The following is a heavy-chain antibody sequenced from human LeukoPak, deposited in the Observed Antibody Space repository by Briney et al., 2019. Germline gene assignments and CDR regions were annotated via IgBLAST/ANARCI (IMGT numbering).Heavy chain of an antibody. V-gene: IGHV3-48*03. D-gene: IGHD3-16*02. J-gene: IGHJ4*02. Sequence: TGGSLRLSCAASGFTFSSYEMNWVRQAPGKGLEWVSYISSSGSTIYYADSVKGRFTISRDNSKNTLYLQMNSLGAEDTAVYYCAKDGDYYVWGSYRYTPFDYWGQGTLVTVSS. CDR2: ISSSGSTI. CDR1: GFTFSSYE. CDR3: AKDGDYYVWGSYRYTPFDY.